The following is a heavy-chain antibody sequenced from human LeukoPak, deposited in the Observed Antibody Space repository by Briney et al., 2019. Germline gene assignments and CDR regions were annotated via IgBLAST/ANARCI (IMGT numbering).Heavy chain of an antibody. V-gene: IGHV1-69*05. CDR2: IIPIFGTA. CDR1: GGTFSSYA. J-gene: IGHJ5*02. D-gene: IGHD2-2*01. Sequence: ASVEVSCKASGGTFSSYAISCVRQAPGQELEWMGGIIPIFGTANYAQKFQGRVTITTDESTSTAYMELSSLRSEDTAVYYCARGAPTRYCSSTSCFTGNWFDPWGQGTLVTVSS. CDR3: ARGAPTRYCSSTSCFTGNWFDP.